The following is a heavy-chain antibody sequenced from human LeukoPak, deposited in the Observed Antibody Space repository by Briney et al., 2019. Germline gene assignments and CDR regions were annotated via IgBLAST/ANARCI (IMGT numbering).Heavy chain of an antibody. CDR2: IYHSGST. D-gene: IGHD6-19*01. Sequence: SETLSPTCTASGGSVGTSNYYWAWIRQPPGKGLEWIGEIYHSGSTNYNPSLKSRVTISVDKSKNQFSLKLSSVTAADTAVYYCARENSVGFGYSSGWVDYWGQGTLVTVSS. CDR3: ARENSVGFGYSSGWVDY. J-gene: IGHJ4*02. CDR1: GGSVGTSNYY. V-gene: IGHV4-39*07.